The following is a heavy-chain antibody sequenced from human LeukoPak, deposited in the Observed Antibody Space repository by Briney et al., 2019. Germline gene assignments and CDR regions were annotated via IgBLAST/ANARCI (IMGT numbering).Heavy chain of an antibody. CDR2: IHYRVST. D-gene: IGHD5-24*01. CDR3: ARINGYIFDY. CDR1: GGSISSNY. V-gene: IGHV4-59*01. J-gene: IGHJ4*02. Sequence: SETLSLTCTVSGGSISSNYWSWIRQPPGKGLEWIGYIHYRVSTNYNPSLKSRATISVDMSKNEFSLKLSSVTTADTAIYYCARINGYIFDYWGQGTLGTLSS.